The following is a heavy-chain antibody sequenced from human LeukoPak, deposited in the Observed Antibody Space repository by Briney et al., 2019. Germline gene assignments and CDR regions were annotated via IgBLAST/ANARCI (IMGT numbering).Heavy chain of an antibody. D-gene: IGHD5-18*01. V-gene: IGHV5-51*01. J-gene: IGHJ4*02. CDR3: ARQSGYSYGYYVY. Sequence: PGGALKISFKGSGCHFTSYWIGWVRRMPGKGVEWRGIIYPGDSDTRYSPSFQGQVTFSADKSISTAYLQWSSLKASDTAMYYCARQSGYSYGYYVYWGRGTLVTVSS. CDR1: GCHFTSYW. CDR2: IYPGDSDT.